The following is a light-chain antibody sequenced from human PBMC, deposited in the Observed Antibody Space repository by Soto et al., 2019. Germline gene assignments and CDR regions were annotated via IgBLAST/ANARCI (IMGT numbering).Light chain of an antibody. CDR1: QNIDMY. CDR3: QQSITYPWT. V-gene: IGKV1-5*03. Sequence: DIQMTQSPSTLSASAGDRVTITCRASQNIDMYLAWYQQKPGQAPSLLIYRASSLQSGVTSRFSGSGSGTEFTLTISILQPDDFATYYCQQSITYPWTFGQGTKVDIK. J-gene: IGKJ1*01. CDR2: RAS.